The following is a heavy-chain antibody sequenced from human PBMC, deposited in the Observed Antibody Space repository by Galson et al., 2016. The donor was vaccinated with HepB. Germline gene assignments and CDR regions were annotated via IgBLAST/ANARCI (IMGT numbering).Heavy chain of an antibody. CDR3: ARDRRKNGLDI. CDR1: GGTFSSYA. V-gene: IGHV1-69*06. CDR2: IIPISATT. J-gene: IGHJ3*02. Sequence: SVKVSCKVSGGTFSSYAISWVRQAPGQGLEWMGGIIPISATTHYAQKFQGRITITVDKSTSTAYMDVTSLRSDDTAVFYCARDRRKNGLDIWGQGTMVYVSS. D-gene: IGHD5-24*01.